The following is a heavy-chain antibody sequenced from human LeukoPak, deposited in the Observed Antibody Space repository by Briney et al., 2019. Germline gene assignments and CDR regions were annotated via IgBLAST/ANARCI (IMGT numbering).Heavy chain of an antibody. D-gene: IGHD6-13*01. CDR1: GGTFSSYA. V-gene: IGHV1-69*04. Sequence: GASVKVSCKASGGTFSSYAISWVRQAPGQGLEWMGRIIPILGIANYAQKFQGRVTITADKSTSTAYMELSSLRSEDTAVYYCAVTPERLVPSYWFDPWGQGILVTVSS. CDR3: AVTPERLVPSYWFDP. J-gene: IGHJ5*02. CDR2: IIPILGIA.